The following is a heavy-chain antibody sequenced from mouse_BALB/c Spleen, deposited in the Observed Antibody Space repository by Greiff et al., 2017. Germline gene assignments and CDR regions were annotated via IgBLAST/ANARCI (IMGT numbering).Heavy chain of an antibody. D-gene: IGHD2-4*01. Sequence: VQLKQPGAELVKPGASVKLSCKASGYTFTSYWMHWVKQRPGQGLEWIGEINPSNGRTNYNEKFKSKATLTVDKSSSTAYMQLSSLTNEDSAVYYCTYDYDRYAMDYWGQGTSVTVSS. CDR2: INPSNGRT. J-gene: IGHJ4*01. CDR3: TYDYDRYAMDY. CDR1: GYTFTSYW. V-gene: IGHV1S81*02.